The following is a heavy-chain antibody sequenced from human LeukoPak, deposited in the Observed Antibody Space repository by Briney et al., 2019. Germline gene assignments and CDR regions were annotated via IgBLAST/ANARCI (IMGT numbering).Heavy chain of an antibody. CDR3: ARAPLRFLEWLSFDY. CDR1: GGSISSGDYY. J-gene: IGHJ4*02. V-gene: IGHV4-30-4*01. CDR2: IYYSGST. Sequence: PSETLSLTCTVSGGSISSGDYYWSWIRQPPGKGLEWIGYIYYSGSTYYNPSLKSRVTISVDTSKNQFSLKLSSVTAADTAVYYCARAPLRFLEWLSFDYWGQGTLVTVSS. D-gene: IGHD3-3*01.